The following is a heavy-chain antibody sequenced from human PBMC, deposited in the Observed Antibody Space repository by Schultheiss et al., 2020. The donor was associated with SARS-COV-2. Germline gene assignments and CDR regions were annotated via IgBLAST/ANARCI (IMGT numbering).Heavy chain of an antibody. CDR2: IYTSGST. D-gene: IGHD6-19*01. V-gene: IGHV4-4*07. CDR3: ARVDSSGWYADWFDP. Sequence: LETLSLTCTVSGGSISSYYWSWIRQPAGKGLEWIGRIYTSGSTNYNPSLKSRVTMSVDTSKNQFSLKLSSVTAADTAVYYCARVDSSGWYADWFDPWGQGTVVTVSS. CDR1: GGSISSYY. J-gene: IGHJ5*02.